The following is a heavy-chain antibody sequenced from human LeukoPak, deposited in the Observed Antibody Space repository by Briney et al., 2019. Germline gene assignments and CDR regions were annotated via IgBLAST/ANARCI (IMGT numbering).Heavy chain of an antibody. CDR3: ARVDTAMVHLNV. Sequence: SETLSLTCTVSGGSISSSSYYWGWIRQPPGKGLEWIGSIYYSGSTYYNPSLKSRVTISVDTSKNQFSLKLSSVTAADTAVYYCARVDTAMVHLNVWGKGTTVTVSS. J-gene: IGHJ6*04. V-gene: IGHV4-39*01. D-gene: IGHD5-18*01. CDR1: GGSISSSSYY. CDR2: IYYSGST.